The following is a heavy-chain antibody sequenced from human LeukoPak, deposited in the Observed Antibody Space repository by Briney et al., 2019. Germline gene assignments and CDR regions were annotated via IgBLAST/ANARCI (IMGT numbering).Heavy chain of an antibody. Sequence: GGSLRLSCAASGFTFSDYYMSWIRQAPGKGLEWVSYISSSGSTIYYADSVKGRFTISRDNAKNSLYLQMNGLRAEDTAVYYCARGEAYCGGDCSFFDYWGQGTLVTVSS. D-gene: IGHD2-21*02. CDR1: GFTFSDYY. CDR3: ARGEAYCGGDCSFFDY. V-gene: IGHV3-11*01. J-gene: IGHJ4*02. CDR2: ISSSGSTI.